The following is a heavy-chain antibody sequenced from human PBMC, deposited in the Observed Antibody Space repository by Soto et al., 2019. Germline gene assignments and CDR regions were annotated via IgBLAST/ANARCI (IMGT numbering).Heavy chain of an antibody. CDR2: IYYSGST. J-gene: IGHJ4*02. D-gene: IGHD3-10*01. V-gene: IGHV4-59*01. Sequence: SETLSLTCTVSGGSISSYYWSWIRQPPGKGLEWIGYIYYSGSTNYNPSLKSRVTISVDTSKNQFSLKLSFVTAADTAVYYCARWGSSGLDYWGQGTLVTVSS. CDR3: ARWGSSGLDY. CDR1: GGSISSYY.